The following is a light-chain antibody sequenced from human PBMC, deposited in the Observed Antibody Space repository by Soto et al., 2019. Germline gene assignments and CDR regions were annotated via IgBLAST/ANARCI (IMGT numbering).Light chain of an antibody. CDR1: SSNIGSNT. J-gene: IGLJ2*01. V-gene: IGLV1-44*01. Sequence: QSVLTQPPSASGTPGQRVTISCSGSSSNIGSNTVNWYQQLPGTAPKLLIYSNNQRPSGVPDRFSGSKSGTSASLAISGLQSEDDADYYCAAWDASLNGVSFGGGTKLTVL. CDR3: AAWDASLNGVS. CDR2: SNN.